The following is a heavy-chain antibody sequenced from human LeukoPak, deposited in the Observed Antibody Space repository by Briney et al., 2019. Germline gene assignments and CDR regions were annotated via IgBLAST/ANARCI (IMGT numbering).Heavy chain of an antibody. CDR1: GFTFGDYA. V-gene: IGHV3-49*03. D-gene: IGHD1-1*01. J-gene: IGHJ4*02. CDR3: IRVSQLYYFDS. Sequence: GGSLRLSCTASGFTFGDYAMSWFRQAPGKGLEWVGFIRSKAYGGTTEYAASVKGRFTISRDDSKSIAYLQMNSLKTDDTAVYYCIRVSQLYYFDSWGQGTLVTVSS. CDR2: IRSKAYGGTT.